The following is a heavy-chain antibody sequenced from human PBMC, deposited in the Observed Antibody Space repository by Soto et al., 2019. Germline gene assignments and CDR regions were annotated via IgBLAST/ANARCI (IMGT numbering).Heavy chain of an antibody. D-gene: IGHD1-1*01. CDR2: IIPIFGTA. CDR1: GGTFSSYA. V-gene: IGHV1-69*01. Sequence: QVQLVQSGAEVKKPWSSVKVSCKASGGTFSSYAISWVRQAPGQGLEWMGGIIPIFGTANYAQKFQGRVTITADESTSTAYMELTSLRSEDTAVYYCARQRCLQLQAGYLDYYYYGMDVWGQGTTVTVSS. CDR3: ARQRCLQLQAGYLDYYYYGMDV. J-gene: IGHJ6*02.